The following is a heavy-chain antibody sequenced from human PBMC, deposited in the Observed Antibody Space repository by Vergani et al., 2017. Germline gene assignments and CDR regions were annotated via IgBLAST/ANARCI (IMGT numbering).Heavy chain of an antibody. CDR2: IYYSGST. D-gene: IGHD3-9*01. CDR1: GGSISSYY. Sequence: QVQLQESGPGLVKPSETLSLTCTVSGGSISSYYWSWIRQPPGKGLEWIGYIYYSGSTNSNPSLKSRVTISVDTSKNQFSLKLSSVTAADTAVSYCSRVSRYYDILTYYYYMDVWGKGTTVTVSS. J-gene: IGHJ6*03. CDR3: SRVSRYYDILTYYYYMDV. V-gene: IGHV4-59*01.